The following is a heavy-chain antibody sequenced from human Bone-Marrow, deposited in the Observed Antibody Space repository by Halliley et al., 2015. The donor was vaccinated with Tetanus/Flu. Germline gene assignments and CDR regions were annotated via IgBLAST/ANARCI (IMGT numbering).Heavy chain of an antibody. CDR3: AREGYGDYDYYFDS. D-gene: IGHD5-12*01. Sequence: WISVFYGGHSKAYADSVKGRFNVSRDTSKNTVFLQMNSLRAEDTAVYYCAREGYGDYDYYFDSWGQGALVTVSS. V-gene: IGHV3-53*01. J-gene: IGHJ4*02. CDR2: FYGGHSK.